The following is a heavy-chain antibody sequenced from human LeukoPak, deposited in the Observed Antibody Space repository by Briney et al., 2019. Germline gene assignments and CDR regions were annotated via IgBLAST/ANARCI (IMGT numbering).Heavy chain of an antibody. CDR2: ISGSGGST. J-gene: IGHJ4*02. CDR3: AKYPSYGSGSSGYFDY. Sequence: GGPLRLSCAASGFTFSSYAMSWVRQAPGKGLEWVSAISGSGGSTYYADSVKGRFTISRDNSKNTLYLQMNSLRAEDTAVYYCAKYPSYGSGSSGYFDYWGQGTLVTVSS. CDR1: GFTFSSYA. D-gene: IGHD3-10*01. V-gene: IGHV3-23*01.